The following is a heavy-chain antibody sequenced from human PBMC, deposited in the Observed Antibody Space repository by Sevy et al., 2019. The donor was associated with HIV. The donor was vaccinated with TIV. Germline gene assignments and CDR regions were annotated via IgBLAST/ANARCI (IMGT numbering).Heavy chain of an antibody. D-gene: IGHD2-15*01. CDR2: INPNSGGT. V-gene: IGHV1-2*02. Sequence: ASVKVSCKASGYTFTGHYMHWVRQAPGQGLEWMGWINPNSGGTNYAQKFQGRVTMTRDTSISTAYMELSRLRSDDTAVYYCAKEREYCSGGSCKPGGWFDPWGQGTLVTVSS. CDR3: AKEREYCSGGSCKPGGWFDP. J-gene: IGHJ5*02. CDR1: GYTFTGHY.